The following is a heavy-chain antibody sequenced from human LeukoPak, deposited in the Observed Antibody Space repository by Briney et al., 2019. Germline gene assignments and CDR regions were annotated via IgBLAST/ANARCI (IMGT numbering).Heavy chain of an antibody. CDR1: GFTFSSYR. V-gene: IGHV3-21*01. CDR2: ISDSSSYI. D-gene: IGHD1-26*01. J-gene: IGHJ6*02. CDR3: TKGENGMDV. Sequence: GGSLERSGAASGFTFSSYRMNWVRQAPGKGLKWVSSISDSSSYIYHADSVKGRFTISRDNAKNSVYLQMNSLRAEDTATYYCTKGENGMDVWGQGTTVTVSS.